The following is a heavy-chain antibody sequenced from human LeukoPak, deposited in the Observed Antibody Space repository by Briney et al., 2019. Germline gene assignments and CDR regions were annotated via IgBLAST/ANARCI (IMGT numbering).Heavy chain of an antibody. CDR2: ISSSSSYI. V-gene: IGHV3-21*01. J-gene: IGHJ4*02. D-gene: IGHD2-21*02. CDR1: GFTFSSYS. Sequence: GGSLRLSCAASGFTFSSYSMNWVRQAPGKGLEWVSSISSSSSYIYYADSVKGRFTISRDNAKNSLYLQMNSLRAEDTAVYYCAKDQESIVVVTAGAAPGDYWGQGTLVTVSS. CDR3: AKDQESIVVVTAGAAPGDY.